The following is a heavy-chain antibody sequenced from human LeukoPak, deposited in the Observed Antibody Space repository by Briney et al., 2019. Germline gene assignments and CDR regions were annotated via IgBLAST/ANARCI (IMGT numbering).Heavy chain of an antibody. CDR2: IGSGGYT. CDR1: GFTFSSYD. J-gene: IGHJ4*02. CDR3: AKKLPGASYYFDF. D-gene: IGHD7-27*01. V-gene: IGHV3-23*01. Sequence: GGSLRLSCAASGFTFSSYDMTWVRQTPGKGLEYVSSIGSGGYTFYAGSVKGRFSISRDISQNTVYLQMNSLRAEDTAMYFCAKKLPGASYYFDFWGQGTLVTVSS.